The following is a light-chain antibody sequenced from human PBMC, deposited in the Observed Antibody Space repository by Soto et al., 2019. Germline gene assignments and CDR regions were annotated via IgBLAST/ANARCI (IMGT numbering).Light chain of an antibody. CDR1: QSVSNNY. CDR2: GSS. V-gene: IGKV3-20*01. Sequence: EIVLTQSPGTLSLSPGERATLSCRASQSVSNNYLAWYQQKPGQAPRLLIWGSSNRATVIPDRLSGSGSGTDFPLTISSLQPEVVAASGSRRYGSSGKFCQGTKVDI. J-gene: IGKJ1*01. CDR3: RRYGSSGK.